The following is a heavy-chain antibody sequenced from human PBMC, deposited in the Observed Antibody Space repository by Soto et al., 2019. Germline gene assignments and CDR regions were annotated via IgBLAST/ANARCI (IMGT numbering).Heavy chain of an antibody. CDR2: ISGSGGST. CDR1: GFTFSSYA. D-gene: IGHD1-7*01. Sequence: GGSLRLSCAASGFTFSSYAMSWVRQAPGKGLEWVSAISGSGGSTYYADSVKGRFTISRDNSKNTLYLQMNSLRAEDTAVYYCAKDWNYETWRRTSETYFDYWGQGTLVTVSS. V-gene: IGHV3-23*01. CDR3: AKDWNYETWRRTSETYFDY. J-gene: IGHJ4*02.